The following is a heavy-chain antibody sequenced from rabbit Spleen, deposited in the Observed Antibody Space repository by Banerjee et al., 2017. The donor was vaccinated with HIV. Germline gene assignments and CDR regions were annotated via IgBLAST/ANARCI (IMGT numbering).Heavy chain of an antibody. CDR3: TRDDGSGHYIDGYFNL. Sequence: QSLEESGGDLVKPGASLTLTCTASGVSFSSGYYMCWVRQAPGKGLGWIACIAAGSGDTTYYANWAKGRFTISKTSSTTVTLQMTSLTAADTATYFCTRDDGSGHYIDGYFNLWGPGTLVTVS. D-gene: IGHD1-1*01. CDR1: GVSFSSGYY. J-gene: IGHJ4*01. CDR2: IAAGSGDTT. V-gene: IGHV1S40*01.